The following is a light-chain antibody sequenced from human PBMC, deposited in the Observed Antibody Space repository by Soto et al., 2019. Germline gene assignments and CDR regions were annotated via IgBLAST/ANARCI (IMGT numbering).Light chain of an antibody. CDR2: LEGSGSY. J-gene: IGLJ2*01. V-gene: IGLV4-60*03. CDR3: ETWDSNTYVV. CDR1: SGHSSYI. Sequence: QLVLTQSSSASVSLGSSVKLTCTLSSGHSSYIIAWHQQQPGKAPRYLMKLEGSGSYNKGSGVPDRFSGSSSGADRYLTISNLQSEDEADYYCETWDSNTYVVFGGGTKVTVL.